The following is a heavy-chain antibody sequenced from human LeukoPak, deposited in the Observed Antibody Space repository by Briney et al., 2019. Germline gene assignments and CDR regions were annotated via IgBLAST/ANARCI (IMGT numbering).Heavy chain of an antibody. J-gene: IGHJ4*02. D-gene: IGHD3-10*01. Sequence: GGSLRLSCEASGFTFSTYAMTWVRRAPGKGLEWVSGISSSGGSTYYADSVKGRFTTSRDNSKNTLYLQMNSLRAEDTAVYYCAKDKYYYGSGSFDYWGQGTLVTVSS. V-gene: IGHV3-23*01. CDR1: GFTFSTYA. CDR3: AKDKYYYGSGSFDY. CDR2: ISSSGGST.